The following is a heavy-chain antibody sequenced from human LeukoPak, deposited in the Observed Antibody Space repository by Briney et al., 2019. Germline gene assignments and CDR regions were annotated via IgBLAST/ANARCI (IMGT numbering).Heavy chain of an antibody. Sequence: GGSLRLSCAASGFTFSSYGMHWVRQAPGKGLEWVAVIWYDGSNKYYAASVKGRFTISRDNSKNTLYLQMNSLRAEHTAVYYCAKGLPGTAAQNIDAFDLWGQGTMVTVSS. CDR1: GFTFSSYG. V-gene: IGHV3-33*06. CDR2: IWYDGSNK. CDR3: AKGLPGTAAQNIDAFDL. D-gene: IGHD1-1*01. J-gene: IGHJ3*01.